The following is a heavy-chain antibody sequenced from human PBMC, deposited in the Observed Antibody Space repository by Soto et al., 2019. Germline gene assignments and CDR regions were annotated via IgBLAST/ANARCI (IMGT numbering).Heavy chain of an antibody. V-gene: IGHV3-33*01. CDR2: IWYDGSNK. CDR3: AREVGFCSGGSCYTFDY. D-gene: IGHD2-15*01. Sequence: QVQLVESGGGVVQPGRSLRLSCAASGFTFSSYGMHWVRQAPGKGLEWVAVIWYDGSNKYYADSVKGRFTISRDNSKSTLYLQMNSLRAEDTAVYYCAREVGFCSGGSCYTFDYWGQGTLVTVSS. J-gene: IGHJ4*02. CDR1: GFTFSSYG.